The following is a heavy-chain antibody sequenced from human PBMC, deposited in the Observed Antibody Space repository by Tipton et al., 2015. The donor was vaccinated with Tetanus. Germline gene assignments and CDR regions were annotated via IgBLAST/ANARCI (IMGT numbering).Heavy chain of an antibody. J-gene: IGHJ4*02. CDR3: ARTSGYMYSDC. V-gene: IGHV4-59*01. CDR1: GASISGYY. Sequence: TLSLTCTVSGASISGYYWNWIRQSPGKGLEWIGYIDYFGSTKYNPSLKSRVAMSVDTAENQLPLKLTSVTSADTAVYYCARTSGYMYSDCWGQGTLVTVSS. D-gene: IGHD3-3*01. CDR2: IDYFGST.